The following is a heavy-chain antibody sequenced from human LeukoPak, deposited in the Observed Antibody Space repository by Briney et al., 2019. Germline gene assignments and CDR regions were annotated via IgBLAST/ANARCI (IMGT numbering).Heavy chain of an antibody. CDR1: TFTFSSYA. V-gene: IGHV3-30-3*01. J-gene: IGHJ3*02. CDR3: ARVRVAAAAIDAFDI. CDR2: ISFDGTSK. Sequence: GSLRLSCATSTFTFSSYAIHWVRQAPGKGLEWVAVISFDGTSKYYADSVKGRITISRDNSKNTLYLQMNSLRAEDTAVYYCARVRVAAAAIDAFDIWGQGTMVTVSS. D-gene: IGHD6-13*01.